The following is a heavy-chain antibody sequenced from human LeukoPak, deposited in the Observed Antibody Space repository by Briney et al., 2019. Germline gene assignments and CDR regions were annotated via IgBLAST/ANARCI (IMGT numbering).Heavy chain of an antibody. Sequence: PSETLSLTCTVSGGSISSGGYYWSWIRQHPGKGLEWIGYIYYSGSTYYNPSLKSRVTISVDTSKNQFSLKLSSVTAADTAVYYCASDRISPRYSGWFDPWGQGTLVTVSS. CDR1: GGSISSGGYY. CDR3: ASDRISPRYSGWFDP. V-gene: IGHV4-31*03. D-gene: IGHD3-16*02. CDR2: IYYSGST. J-gene: IGHJ5*02.